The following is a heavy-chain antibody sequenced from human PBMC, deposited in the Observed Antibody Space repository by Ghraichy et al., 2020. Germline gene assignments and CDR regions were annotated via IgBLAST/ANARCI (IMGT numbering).Heavy chain of an antibody. CDR1: GGSISSGDYY. Sequence: SQTLSLTCTVSGGSISSGDYYWSWIRQPPGKGLEWIGYIYYSGSTYYNPSLKSRVTISVDTSKNQFSLKLSSVTAADTAVYYCARDGPRDCSGGSCFPFDPWGQGTLVTVSS. D-gene: IGHD2-15*01. J-gene: IGHJ5*02. CDR2: IYYSGST. V-gene: IGHV4-30-4*01. CDR3: ARDGPRDCSGGSCFPFDP.